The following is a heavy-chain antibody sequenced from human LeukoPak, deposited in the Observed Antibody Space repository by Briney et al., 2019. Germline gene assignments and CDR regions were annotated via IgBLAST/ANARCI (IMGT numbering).Heavy chain of an antibody. V-gene: IGHV3-30*02. CDR1: GFTFSSYG. Sequence: GGSLRLSCAASGFTFSSYGMHWVRQAPGKGLEWVTFIRYDGSNEYYADSVKGRFTISRDNSKNTLYLQMNSLRAEDTAVYYCAVLWFGELSSHRPYYFDFWGQGTLVTVSS. CDR3: AVLWFGELSSHRPYYFDF. CDR2: IRYDGSNE. D-gene: IGHD3-10*01. J-gene: IGHJ4*02.